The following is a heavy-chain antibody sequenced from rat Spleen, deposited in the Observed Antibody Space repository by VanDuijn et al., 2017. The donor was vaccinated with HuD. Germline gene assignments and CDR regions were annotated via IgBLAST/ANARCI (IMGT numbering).Heavy chain of an antibody. J-gene: IGHJ2*01. Sequence: EVQLKESGPGLVQPSQTLSLTCTVSGFSLTDYSVHWVRQPPGKGLEWMGVIWTGGSTAYNSLLKSRLSISKDTSKSQVLLKMNSLQTEDTAMYFCARIPYYYSGRDYWGQGVMVTVSS. CDR3: ARIPYYYSGRDY. CDR1: GFSLTDYS. CDR2: IWTGGST. D-gene: IGHD1-1*01. V-gene: IGHV2S63*01.